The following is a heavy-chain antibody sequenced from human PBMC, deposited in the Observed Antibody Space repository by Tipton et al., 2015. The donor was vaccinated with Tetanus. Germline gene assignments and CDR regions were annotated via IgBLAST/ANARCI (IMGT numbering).Heavy chain of an antibody. V-gene: IGHV5-51*01. CDR1: GYIFNNYW. Sequence: QLVQSGGEVKKPGESLKISCKGSGYIFNNYWIGWVRQKPGKGLEWMGIIYPGDSDTRYSPSFQGQVTISVDKSINTAYLQWSSLKASDTSRFSWARAHCTEGVCNFDFWGQGALVTVAS. CDR2: IYPGDSDT. J-gene: IGHJ4*02. D-gene: IGHD2-8*02. CDR3: ARAHCTEGVCNFDF.